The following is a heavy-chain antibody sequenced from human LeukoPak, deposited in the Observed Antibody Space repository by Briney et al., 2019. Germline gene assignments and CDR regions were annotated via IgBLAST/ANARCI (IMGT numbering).Heavy chain of an antibody. CDR2: INHSGST. J-gene: IGHJ6*03. CDR3: ARESSGWAHYYYYYMDV. D-gene: IGHD6-19*01. CDR1: GGSFSGYY. V-gene: IGHV4-34*01. Sequence: SETLSLTCAVYGGSFSGYYWSWIRQPPGKGLEWIGEINHSGSTNYNPSLKSRVTISVDTSKNQFSLKLSSVTAADTAVYYCARESSGWAHYYYYYMDVWGKGTTVTVSS.